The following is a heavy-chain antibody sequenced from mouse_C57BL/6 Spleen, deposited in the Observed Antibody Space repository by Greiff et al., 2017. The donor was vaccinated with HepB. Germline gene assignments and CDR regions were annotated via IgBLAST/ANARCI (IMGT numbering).Heavy chain of an antibody. J-gene: IGHJ1*03. CDR1: GFTFSSYA. CDR3: TRDKRSKRYFDV. V-gene: IGHV5-9-1*02. Sequence: EVQGVESGEGLVKPGGSLKLSCAASGFTFSSYAMSWVRQTPEKRLEWVAYISSGGDYIYYADTVKGRFTISRDNARNTLYLQMSSLKSEDTAMYYCTRDKRSKRYFDVWGTGTTVTVSS. CDR2: ISSGGDYI. D-gene: IGHD2-5*01.